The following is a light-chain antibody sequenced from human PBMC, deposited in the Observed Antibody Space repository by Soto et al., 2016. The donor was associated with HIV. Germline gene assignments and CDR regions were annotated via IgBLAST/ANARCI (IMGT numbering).Light chain of an antibody. J-gene: IGKJ4*01. CDR1: QDIRSD. Sequence: DIQMTQSPSSLSASVGDRVTITCRASQDIRSDLGWYQQKPGKAPTRLIYSASSLQSGVPSRFSGSGSGTEFTLTISSQQPEDFASYYCLQHNSYPLTFGGGTKVEIK. CDR3: LQHNSYPLT. V-gene: IGKV1-17*01. CDR2: SAS.